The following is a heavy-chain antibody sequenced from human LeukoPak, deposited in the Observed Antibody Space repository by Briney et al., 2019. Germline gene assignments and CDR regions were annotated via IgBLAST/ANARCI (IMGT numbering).Heavy chain of an antibody. D-gene: IGHD3-10*01. Sequence: GGSLRLSCAASGFSFRGFSMSWVRQSPTKGLQWVANIKQDGSERYYVDSVKGRFTISRDNAKNSLSLQMNNLRVEDTAVYYCARAGSHWHYVYWGQGTVVTVSS. CDR2: IKQDGSER. CDR3: ARAGSHWHYVY. J-gene: IGHJ4*02. V-gene: IGHV3-7*01. CDR1: GFSFRGFS.